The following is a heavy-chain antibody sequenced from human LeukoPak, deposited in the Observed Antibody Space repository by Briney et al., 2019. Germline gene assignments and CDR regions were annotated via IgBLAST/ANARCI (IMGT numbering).Heavy chain of an antibody. J-gene: IGHJ6*02. Sequence: ASVKVSCKASGGTFSSYAISWVRQAPGQGLEWMGGIIPILGTANYAQMFQGRVTITADESTSTAYMELSSLRSEDTAVYYCARARHYYYGMDVWGQGTTVTVSS. V-gene: IGHV1-69*01. CDR1: GGTFSSYA. CDR2: IIPILGTA. CDR3: ARARHYYYGMDV.